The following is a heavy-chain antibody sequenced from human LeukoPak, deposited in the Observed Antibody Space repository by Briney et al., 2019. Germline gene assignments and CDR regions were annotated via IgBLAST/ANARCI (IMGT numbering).Heavy chain of an antibody. J-gene: IGHJ4*02. CDR1: GFTFSSYA. CDR2: ISYDGSNK. V-gene: IGHV3-30*04. Sequence: GRSLRLSCAASGFTFSSYAMHWVRQAPGKGLEWVAVISYDGSNKYYADSVKGRFTISRDNSKNTLYLQMNSLRAEDTAVYYCARDRDYYGSGSYYTGYWGQGTLVIVSS. CDR3: ARDRDYYGSGSYYTGY. D-gene: IGHD3-10*01.